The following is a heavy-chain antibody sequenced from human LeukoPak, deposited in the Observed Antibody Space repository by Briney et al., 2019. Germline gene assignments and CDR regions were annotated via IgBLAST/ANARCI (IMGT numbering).Heavy chain of an antibody. V-gene: IGHV4-59*01. CDR2: IYYSGST. J-gene: IGHJ4*02. CDR1: GGSISRYY. D-gene: IGHD6-13*01. Sequence: SETLSLTCTVSGGSISRYYWSWIRQPPGKRLEWIGYIYYSGSTNYNPSLKSRVTISVDTSKNQFSLKLSSVTAADTAVYYCARGGIGAAGPGGYWGQGTLVTVSS. CDR3: ARGGIGAAGPGGY.